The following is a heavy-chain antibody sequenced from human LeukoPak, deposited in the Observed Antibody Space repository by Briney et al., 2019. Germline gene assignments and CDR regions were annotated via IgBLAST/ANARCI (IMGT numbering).Heavy chain of an antibody. CDR3: ARVYCSGGSCFSYFDY. CDR2: IKSDGSST. D-gene: IGHD2-15*01. Sequence: GGSLRLSCAASGFTFSNYWMHWVRQAPGKGLVRVSRIKSDGSSTSYADSVEGRFTISRDNAKNTPYLQMNSLRAEDTAVYYCARVYCSGGSCFSYFDYWGQGTLVTVSS. V-gene: IGHV3-74*01. CDR1: GFTFSNYW. J-gene: IGHJ4*02.